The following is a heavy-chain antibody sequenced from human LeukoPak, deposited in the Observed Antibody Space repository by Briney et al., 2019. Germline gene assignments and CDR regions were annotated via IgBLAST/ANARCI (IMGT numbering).Heavy chain of an antibody. CDR2: IKSKTDGGTT. V-gene: IGHV3-15*01. D-gene: IGHD4-17*01. Sequence: GGSLRLSCAASGFTFSNAWMSWVRQAPGKGLEWVGRIKSKTDGGTTDYAAPVKGRFTISRDDSKNTLYLQMNSLRAEDTAVYYCAKEEETTANDYWGQGTLVTVSS. CDR3: AKEEETTANDY. CDR1: GFTFSNAW. J-gene: IGHJ4*02.